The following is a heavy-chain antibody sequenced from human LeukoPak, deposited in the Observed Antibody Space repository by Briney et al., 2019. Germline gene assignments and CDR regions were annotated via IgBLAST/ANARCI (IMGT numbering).Heavy chain of an antibody. CDR2: ISCSGGST. CDR3: AKGYCGGGSCYYYYGMDV. Sequence: GGSLRLSCAASGFTFSSYAMSWVRQAPGKGLEWISAISCSGGSTYYAGSVKGRFTICRDNSKNTLYLQMNSLRAEDTAVYYCAKGYCGGGSCYYYYGMDVWGQGTTVTVSS. V-gene: IGHV3-23*01. D-gene: IGHD2-15*01. J-gene: IGHJ6*02. CDR1: GFTFSSYA.